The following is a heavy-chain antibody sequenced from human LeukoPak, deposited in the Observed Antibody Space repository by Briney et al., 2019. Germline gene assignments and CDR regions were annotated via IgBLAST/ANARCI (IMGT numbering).Heavy chain of an antibody. D-gene: IGHD1-26*01. Sequence: PSETLSFTCTVSGGSISSYYWSWIRQPPGKGLEWIGYIYYSGSTNYNPSLKSRVTISVDTSKNQFSLKLTSVTAADTAVYYCARRIVGATNWFDPWGQGTLVTVSS. CDR2: IYYSGST. CDR1: GGSISSYY. J-gene: IGHJ5*02. V-gene: IGHV4-59*08. CDR3: ARRIVGATNWFDP.